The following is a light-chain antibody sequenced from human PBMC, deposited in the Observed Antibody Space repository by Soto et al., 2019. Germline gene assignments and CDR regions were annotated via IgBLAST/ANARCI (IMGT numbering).Light chain of an antibody. Sequence: QSVLTQPASVSGSPGQSITISCSETSSDVGDYNYVSWYQQHPGKAPKLMIYEVSNRPSGVSNRFSGSKSGNTASLTISGLQAEDEADYYCSSYTSSSTVVFGGGTKLTVL. V-gene: IGLV2-14*01. CDR1: SSDVGDYNY. J-gene: IGLJ2*01. CDR3: SSYTSSSTVV. CDR2: EVS.